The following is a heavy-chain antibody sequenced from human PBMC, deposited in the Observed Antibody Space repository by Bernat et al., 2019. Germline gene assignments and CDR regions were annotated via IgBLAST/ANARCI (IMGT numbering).Heavy chain of an antibody. CDR2: FDPEDGET. CDR3: AKDLVYSSSWHFNYYYYGMDV. J-gene: IGHJ6*02. V-gene: IGHV1-24*01. Sequence: QVQLVQSGAEVKKPGASVKVSCKVSGYTLTELSMHWVRQAPGKGLEWMGGFDPEDGETIYAQKFQGRVTMTEDTSTDTAYMELSSLRSEDTAVYYCAKDLVYSSSWHFNYYYYGMDVWGQGTTVTVSS. D-gene: IGHD6-13*01. CDR1: GYTLTELS.